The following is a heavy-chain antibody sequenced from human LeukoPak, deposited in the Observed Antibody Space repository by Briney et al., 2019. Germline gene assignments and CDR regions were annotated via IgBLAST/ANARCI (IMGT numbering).Heavy chain of an antibody. CDR3: AKQLGYCSDGSCYFPY. D-gene: IGHD2-15*01. J-gene: IGHJ4*02. CDR1: GFTFNNYG. Sequence: GGSLRLSCAASGFTFNNYGMHWVRQAPGKGLEWVAVISYDGRNKHYPDSVKGRFTISRDNSKNTLCLQMNSLRAEDTAVYYCAKQLGYCSDGSCYFPYWGQGTLVTVSS. V-gene: IGHV3-30*18. CDR2: ISYDGRNK.